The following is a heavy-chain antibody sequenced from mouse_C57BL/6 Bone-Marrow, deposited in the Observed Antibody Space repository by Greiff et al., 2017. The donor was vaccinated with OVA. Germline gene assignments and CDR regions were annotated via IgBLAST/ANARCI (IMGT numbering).Heavy chain of an antibody. CDR3: TTPLYYYGSSFPY. J-gene: IGHJ2*01. D-gene: IGHD1-1*01. V-gene: IGHV14-4*01. CDR1: GFNIKDDY. CDR2: IDPENGDT. Sequence: VQLKESGAELVRPGASVKLSCTASGFNIKDDYMPWVKQRPEQGLEWIGWIDPENGDTEYASKFQGKATITADTSSNTAYLQLSSLTSEDTAVYYCTTPLYYYGSSFPYWGQGTTLTVSS.